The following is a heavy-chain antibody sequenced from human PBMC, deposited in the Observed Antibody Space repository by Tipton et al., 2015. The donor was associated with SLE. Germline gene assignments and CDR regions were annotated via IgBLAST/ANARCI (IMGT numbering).Heavy chain of an antibody. Sequence: TLSLTCSVSGGSISSGSYYWSWIRQPAGGGLEWIGRIYTRGSTNYNPSLESRVTISFDTSRNQFSLKLTSVTAADTAVYYCARGEGYKGFYFIDVWGRGTKVTVPS. J-gene: IGHJ6*04. CDR3: ARGEGYKGFYFIDV. V-gene: IGHV4-61*02. CDR2: IYTRGST. D-gene: IGHD5-24*01. CDR1: GGSISSGSYY.